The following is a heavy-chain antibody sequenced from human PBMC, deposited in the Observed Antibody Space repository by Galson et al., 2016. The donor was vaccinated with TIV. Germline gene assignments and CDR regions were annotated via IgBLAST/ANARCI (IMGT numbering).Heavy chain of an antibody. CDR3: ARWGLYDSSGYHPYLDS. J-gene: IGHJ4*02. D-gene: IGHD3-22*01. CDR2: ISRSGTT. Sequence: SETLSLTCSVSDYSISNGYYWGRIRQPPGKGLEWIGSISRSGTTYYNPSLKSRGTISVDTSKNQFSLKLSSVTAADTAVSYCARWGLYDSSGYHPYLDSWGQGTLVTVSS. CDR1: DYSISNGYY. V-gene: IGHV4-38-2*02.